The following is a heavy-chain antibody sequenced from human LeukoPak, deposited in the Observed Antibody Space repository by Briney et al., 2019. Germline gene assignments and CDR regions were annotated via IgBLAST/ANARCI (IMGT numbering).Heavy chain of an antibody. CDR2: ISSSSSTI. V-gene: IGHV3-48*04. CDR3: ARDKDWAFDY. Sequence: GGSLRLSCAASGFTFSSYSMNWVRQAPGKGLEWVSYISSSSSTIYYADSVKGRFTISRDNAKNSLYLQMNSLRAEDTAMYYCARDKDWAFDYWGQGTLVTVSS. D-gene: IGHD3/OR15-3a*01. CDR1: GFTFSSYS. J-gene: IGHJ4*02.